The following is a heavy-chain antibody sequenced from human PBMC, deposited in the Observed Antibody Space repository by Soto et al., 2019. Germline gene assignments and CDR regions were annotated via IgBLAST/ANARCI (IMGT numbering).Heavy chain of an antibody. CDR1: GFTFSSYG. J-gene: IGHJ4*02. Sequence: GGSLRLSCAVSGFTFSSYGMRWVRQAPGKGLEWVAVISFDGSHKYYADSVKGRFTISRDNSKNTLYLQMNSLRAEDTAVYFCASPGGGYDILTGHYRPSDYWGQGTLVTVSS. V-gene: IGHV3-30-3*01. D-gene: IGHD3-9*01. CDR2: ISFDGSHK. CDR3: ASPGGGYDILTGHYRPSDY.